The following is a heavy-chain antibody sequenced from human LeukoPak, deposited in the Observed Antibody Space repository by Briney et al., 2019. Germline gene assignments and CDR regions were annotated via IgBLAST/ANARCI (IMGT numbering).Heavy chain of an antibody. CDR1: GYTFTGYY. J-gene: IGHJ4*02. CDR2: INPNSGGT. Sequence: ASVKVSCKASGYTFTGYYMHWVRQAPGRGLEWMGWINPNSGGTNYAQKFQGRVTMTRDTSISTAYMELSRLRSDDTAVYYCARDRKDEGIVDYWGQGTLVTVSS. D-gene: IGHD5-24*01. V-gene: IGHV1-2*02. CDR3: ARDRKDEGIVDY.